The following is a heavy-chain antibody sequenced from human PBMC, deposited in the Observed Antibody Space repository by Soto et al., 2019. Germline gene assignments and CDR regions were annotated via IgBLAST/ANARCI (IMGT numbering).Heavy chain of an antibody. J-gene: IGHJ4*02. CDR3: ARAGAATLSDY. CDR2: IYYSGST. V-gene: IGHV4-31*03. Sequence: SETLSLTCTVSGGSISSGGYYWSWIRQHPGKGLEWIGYIYYSGSTYYNPSLKSRVTISVDTSKNQFSLKLNSVTAADTAVYYCARAGAATLSDYWGQGTLVTVSS. CDR1: GGSISSGGYY. D-gene: IGHD2-15*01.